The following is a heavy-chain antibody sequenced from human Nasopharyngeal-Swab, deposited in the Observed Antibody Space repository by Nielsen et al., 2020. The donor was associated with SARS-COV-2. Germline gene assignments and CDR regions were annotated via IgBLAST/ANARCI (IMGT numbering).Heavy chain of an antibody. V-gene: IGHV4-61*02. CDR3: ARYTNGRMDY. CDR1: GGSISSTFYY. D-gene: IGHD2-8*01. Sequence: SETLSLTCTVTGGSISSTFYYWSWIRRPAGRGLEWIGRIHTTGSNNYNPSLQSRVTISVGTSKNLLFLKLTSVTAADTAVYYCARYTNGRMDYWGQGTLVTVSS. CDR2: IHTTGSN. J-gene: IGHJ4*02.